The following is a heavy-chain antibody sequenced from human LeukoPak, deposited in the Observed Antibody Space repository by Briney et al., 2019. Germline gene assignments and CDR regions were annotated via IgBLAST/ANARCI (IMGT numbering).Heavy chain of an antibody. CDR1: GFTVSSNL. V-gene: IGHV3-66*01. CDR3: ATAYNSGWSFDY. Sequence: GGSLRLSCAASGFTVSSNLMSWVRQAPGKGLEWVSLLYSDGSTYYADSVKGRFTISRDNSKNTLYLQMNSLRTEDTAVYYCATAYNSGWSFDYWGQGTLVTVSS. D-gene: IGHD6-19*01. CDR2: LYSDGST. J-gene: IGHJ4*02.